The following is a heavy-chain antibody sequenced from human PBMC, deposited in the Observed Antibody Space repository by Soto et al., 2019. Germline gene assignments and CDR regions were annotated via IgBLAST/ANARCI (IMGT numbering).Heavy chain of an antibody. Sequence: ASVTVSCTASGYIFTNDDVSWVRQAPGQGLEWMGWMNPGSGDTGYAQKFQGRVTMTRDISIATAYMELSSLRSDDTAIYYCARMATFGSLNWFDPWGQGTLVTVSS. CDR2: MNPGSGDT. D-gene: IGHD3-16*01. CDR1: GYIFTNDD. V-gene: IGHV1-8*01. J-gene: IGHJ5*02. CDR3: ARMATFGSLNWFDP.